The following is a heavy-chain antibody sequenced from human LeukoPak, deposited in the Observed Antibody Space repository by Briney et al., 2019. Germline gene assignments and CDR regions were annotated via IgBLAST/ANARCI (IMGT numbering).Heavy chain of an antibody. D-gene: IGHD4-17*01. CDR2: IYYSGST. Sequence: SETLSLTCTVSGCSISSYYWSWIRQPPGKGLEWIGYIYYSGSTNYNPSLKSRVTISADTSKNEFSLKLSSVTAADTAVYYCARAGTNLGDYDYWGQGTLVTVSS. CDR3: ARAGTNLGDYDY. J-gene: IGHJ4*02. CDR1: GCSISSYY. V-gene: IGHV4-59*08.